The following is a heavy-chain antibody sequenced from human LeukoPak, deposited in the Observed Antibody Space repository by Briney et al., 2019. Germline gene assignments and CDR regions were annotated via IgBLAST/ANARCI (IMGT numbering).Heavy chain of an antibody. V-gene: IGHV4-59*01. Sequence: SETLSLTCTVSGGSITGYYWSWFRQAPGKGLEWIAYIFYSGDTHYNPSLMSRVTIFSDTSKKQFSLRLSSVTAADTAVYYCAGVTVVNITLFGSIIPRPPYADFWGQGSLVTVSS. CDR3: AGVTVVNITLFGSIIPRPPYADF. J-gene: IGHJ4*02. D-gene: IGHD3-3*01. CDR1: GGSITGYY. CDR2: IFYSGDT.